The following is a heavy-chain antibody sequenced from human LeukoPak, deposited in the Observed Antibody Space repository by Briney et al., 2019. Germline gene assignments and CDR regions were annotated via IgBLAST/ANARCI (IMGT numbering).Heavy chain of an antibody. Sequence: GGSLRLSCAASGFNVSDNYMTWVRQAPGKGLEWVSVVYTSGSTYSADSVKGRFTISRHNSKNTLYLQMNSLRPEDTAVYYCATYPEYYHDNTGYLLDWHFDLWGRGTLVTVSS. D-gene: IGHD3-22*01. CDR2: VYTSGST. CDR1: GFNVSDNY. J-gene: IGHJ2*01. V-gene: IGHV3-53*04. CDR3: ATYPEYYHDNTGYLLDWHFDL.